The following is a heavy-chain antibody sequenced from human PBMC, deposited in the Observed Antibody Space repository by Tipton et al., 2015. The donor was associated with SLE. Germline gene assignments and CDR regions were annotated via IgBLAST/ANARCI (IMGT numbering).Heavy chain of an antibody. D-gene: IGHD2/OR15-2a*01. V-gene: IGHV4-38-2*02. CDR1: GYSISSGYY. CDR3: VRGPFPFDT. Sequence: TLSLTCTVSGYSISSGYYWGWIRQPPGKGLEWIGSIYHSGSTYYNPSLKSRVTISVDTSKKQFSLKLNSVTAADTAVYYCVRGPFPFDTWGQGTLVIVSS. CDR2: IYHSGST. J-gene: IGHJ4*02.